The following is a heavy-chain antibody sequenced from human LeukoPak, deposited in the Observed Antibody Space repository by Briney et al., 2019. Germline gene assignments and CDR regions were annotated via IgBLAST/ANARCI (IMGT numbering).Heavy chain of an antibody. Sequence: GGSLRLSCAASGFTFSTYAMSWVRQAPGKGLEWVSVISGSGGSTYYADSVKGRFTISRGNSKNTLYLQMNSLRAEDTAVYYCAKGTTTLVVTKIDYWGQGTLVTVSS. CDR3: AKGTTTLVVTKIDY. V-gene: IGHV3-23*01. CDR1: GFTFSTYA. D-gene: IGHD4-23*01. J-gene: IGHJ4*02. CDR2: ISGSGGST.